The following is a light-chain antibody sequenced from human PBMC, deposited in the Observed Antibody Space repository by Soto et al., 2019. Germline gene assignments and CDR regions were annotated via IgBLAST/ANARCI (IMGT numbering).Light chain of an antibody. V-gene: IGLV2-23*02. CDR2: EVS. Sequence: QSALTQPASVSGSPGQSITISCTGTSSDVGSYNLVSWYQQRPGKAPKVMIYEVSKWPSGVSNRFSGSKSGNTASLTISGLQAEDEADYYCCSYAGSSTYYVFGTGTKLTVL. CDR3: CSYAGSSTYYV. J-gene: IGLJ1*01. CDR1: SSDVGSYNL.